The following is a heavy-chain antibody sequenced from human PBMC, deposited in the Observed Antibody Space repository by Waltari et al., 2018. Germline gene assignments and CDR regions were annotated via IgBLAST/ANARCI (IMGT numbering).Heavy chain of an antibody. CDR2: IRQAGSGI. CDR3: LTHYRYSGSYLPYSDY. Sequence: EVQLVESGGGLVQPGGSLRLACAASGLTFSSYWMSWVRQAPGKGLEWVANIRQAGSGIYYVLSASSRVSISRANATNSRYLPMNILLAGDMAVHYCLTHYRYSGSYLPYSDYWGQGILVTVFS. D-gene: IGHD1-26*01. J-gene: IGHJ4*02. V-gene: IGHV3-7*01. CDR1: GLTFSSYW.